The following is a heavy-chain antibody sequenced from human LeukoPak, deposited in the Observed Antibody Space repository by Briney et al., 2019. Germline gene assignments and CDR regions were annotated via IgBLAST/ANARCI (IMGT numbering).Heavy chain of an antibody. CDR1: GYTFTGYY. J-gene: IGHJ4*02. Sequence: ASVKVSCKASGYTFTGYYMHWVRQAPGQGLEWMGRINPNSGGTNYAQKFQGRVTMTRDTSISTAYMELSRLRSDDTAVYYCAREDALLWFGELSHFTFDYWGQGTLVTVSS. V-gene: IGHV1-2*06. CDR2: INPNSGGT. CDR3: AREDALLWFGELSHFTFDY. D-gene: IGHD3-10*01.